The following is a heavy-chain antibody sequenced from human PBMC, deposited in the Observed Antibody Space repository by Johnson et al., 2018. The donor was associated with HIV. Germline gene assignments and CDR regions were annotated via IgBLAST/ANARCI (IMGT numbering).Heavy chain of an antibody. Sequence: VHLVESGGGLVQPGGSLRLSCAASGFTFSRYWMHWVRQAPGKGLLWVSRINSDGSSTNYADSVKGRFTISRDNAKNTLYLQMNSLRAEDTAVYYCARRSITSDGFDIWGQGTMVTVSS. D-gene: IGHD2-2*01. J-gene: IGHJ3*02. V-gene: IGHV3-74*02. CDR1: GFTFSRYW. CDR2: INSDGSST. CDR3: ARRSITSDGFDI.